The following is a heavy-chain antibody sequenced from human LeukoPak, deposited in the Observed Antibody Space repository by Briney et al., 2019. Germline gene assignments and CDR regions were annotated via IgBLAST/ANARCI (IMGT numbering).Heavy chain of an antibody. CDR1: GFTFSSYG. CDR3: ARDRSLAIIDY. Sequence: PGRSLRLSCAASGFTFSSYGMHWVRQAPGKGLEWVAVIWYDGSNKYYADSVKGRFTISRDNSKNTLYLQMNSLRAEDTAVYYCARDRSLAIIDYWGQGTLVTVSS. CDR2: IWYDGSNK. J-gene: IGHJ4*02. V-gene: IGHV3-33*08. D-gene: IGHD5-18*01.